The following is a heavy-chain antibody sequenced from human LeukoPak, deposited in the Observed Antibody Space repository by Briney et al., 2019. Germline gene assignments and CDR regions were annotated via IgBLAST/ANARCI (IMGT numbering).Heavy chain of an antibody. D-gene: IGHD3-22*01. CDR1: DGFNTHYY. CDR3: ARGQWLPVFDF. Sequence: SETLSLTCSVSDGFNTHYYWSWIRQPPGKGLEWIGYIYHSGSTNYNPSLKSRVTISVDTSKNHFSLKLSSVTAADTAVYYCARGQWLPVFDFWGQGTLVTVSS. V-gene: IGHV4-59*01. CDR2: IYHSGST. J-gene: IGHJ4*02.